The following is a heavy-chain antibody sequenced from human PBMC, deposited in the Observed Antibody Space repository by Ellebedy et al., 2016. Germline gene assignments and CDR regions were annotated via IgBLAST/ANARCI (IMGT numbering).Heavy chain of an antibody. Sequence: SETLSLXXTVSGGSISSYYWSWIRQPPGKGLEWIGYIYYSGSTNYNPSLKSRVTISVDTSKNQFSLKLSSVTAADTAVYYCARVQYGSGSSQRSRYYGMDVWGQGTTVTVSS. V-gene: IGHV4-59*01. CDR3: ARVQYGSGSSQRSRYYGMDV. J-gene: IGHJ6*02. CDR1: GGSISSYY. D-gene: IGHD3-10*01. CDR2: IYYSGST.